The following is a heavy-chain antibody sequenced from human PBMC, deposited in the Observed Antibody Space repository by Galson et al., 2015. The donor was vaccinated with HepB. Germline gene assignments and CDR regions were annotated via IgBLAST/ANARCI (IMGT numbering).Heavy chain of an antibody. CDR3: ARHVPRYFDWLGPGDV. D-gene: IGHD3-9*01. Sequence: QSGAEVKKPGESLRISCKGSGYSFTSYWISWVRQMPGKGLEWMGRIDPSDSYTNYSPSFQGHVTISADKSISTAYLQWSSLKASDTAMYYCARHVPRYFDWLGPGDVWGQGTTVTVSS. CDR2: IDPSDSYT. J-gene: IGHJ6*02. V-gene: IGHV5-10-1*01. CDR1: GYSFTSYW.